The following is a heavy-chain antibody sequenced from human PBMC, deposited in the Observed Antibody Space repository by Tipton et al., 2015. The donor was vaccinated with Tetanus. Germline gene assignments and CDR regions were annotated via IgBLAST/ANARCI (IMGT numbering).Heavy chain of an antibody. CDR1: GGGVSKFA. Sequence: QSGPEVKKPGSSVKVSCKASGGGVSKFAISWLRQAPGQGLEWMGWISGDGKTHYAQKFQGRVQLSADPYSNTAYLEVRSLTSDDTAVYFCARDAGPDYIWGNYRFPFDYWGQGTLVTVSS. CDR2: ISGDGKT. J-gene: IGHJ4*02. V-gene: IGHV1-18*01. CDR3: ARDAGPDYIWGNYRFPFDY. D-gene: IGHD3-16*02.